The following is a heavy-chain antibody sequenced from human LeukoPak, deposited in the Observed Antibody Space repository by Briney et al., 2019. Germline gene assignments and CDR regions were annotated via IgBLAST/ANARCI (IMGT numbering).Heavy chain of an antibody. V-gene: IGHV5-51*01. CDR3: ARRASGNEFFEY. CDR1: GYSFSTYW. J-gene: IGHJ4*02. D-gene: IGHD1-26*01. Sequence: GESLKISCKGSGYSFSTYWIGWVRQIPGKGLEWMGTIYPGDSDTRYSPSFQGQVSISVDKSINIAYLQWSSLKASDSAIYYCARRASGNEFFEYWGQGTLVTVSS. CDR2: IYPGDSDT.